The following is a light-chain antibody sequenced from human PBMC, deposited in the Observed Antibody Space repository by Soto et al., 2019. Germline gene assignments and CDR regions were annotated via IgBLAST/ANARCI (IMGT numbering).Light chain of an antibody. J-gene: IGLJ1*01. Sequence: QSALTQPPSASGSPGQSVAISCTGTSSDVGGYNYVSWYQQHPGKAPKLMIYEVNKRPSGVPDRFSGSKSGNTASLTVSGLQAEEADDYYCSSDAGSSNVFGTGTKLTVL. V-gene: IGLV2-8*01. CDR1: SSDVGGYNY. CDR2: EVN. CDR3: SSDAGSSNV.